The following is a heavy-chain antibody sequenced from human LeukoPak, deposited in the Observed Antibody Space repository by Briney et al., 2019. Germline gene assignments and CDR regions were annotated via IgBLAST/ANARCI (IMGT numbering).Heavy chain of an antibody. CDR2: ISGSGGGT. CDR1: GFTVSTSA. CDR3: AKDGKTRNWNYFQAKPVY. J-gene: IGHJ4*02. V-gene: IGHV3-23*01. D-gene: IGHD1-7*01. Sequence: GGSLRLSFAAAGFTVSTSAMSWVRQAPGKGLEWVSGISGSGGGTYYADSVKGRFSISRDISKNTLYLQMNSLRAEDTAIYYCAKDGKTRNWNYFQAKPVYWGQGTLVTVSS.